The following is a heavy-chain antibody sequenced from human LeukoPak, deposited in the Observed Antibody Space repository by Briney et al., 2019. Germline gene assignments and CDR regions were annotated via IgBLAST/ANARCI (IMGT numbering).Heavy chain of an antibody. V-gene: IGHV3-23*01. CDR1: GFTFSSYA. Sequence: GGSLRLSCAASGFTFSSYAMSWVRQAPGKGLEWVSTIRSGGGYTCYADSVKGRFTISRDNSKNTLYLQMNSLRAEDTAVYNCAKSLYYYYYMDVWGKGTTVTVSS. CDR3: AKSLYYYYYMDV. J-gene: IGHJ6*03. CDR2: IRSGGGYT.